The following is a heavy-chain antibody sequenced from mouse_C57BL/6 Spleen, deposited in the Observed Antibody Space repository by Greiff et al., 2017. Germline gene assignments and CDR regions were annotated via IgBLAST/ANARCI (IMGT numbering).Heavy chain of an antibody. D-gene: IGHD1-1*01. CDR3: ARDRYYGSSYPFAY. V-gene: IGHV5-4*01. CDR2: ISDGGSYT. Sequence: EVKLVESGGGLVKPGGSLKLSCAASGFTFSSYAMSWVRQTPEKRLEWVATISDGGSYTYYPDNVKGRFTISRDNAKNNLYLQMSHLQSEDTAMYYCARDRYYGSSYPFAYWGQGTLVTVSA. CDR1: GFTFSSYA. J-gene: IGHJ3*01.